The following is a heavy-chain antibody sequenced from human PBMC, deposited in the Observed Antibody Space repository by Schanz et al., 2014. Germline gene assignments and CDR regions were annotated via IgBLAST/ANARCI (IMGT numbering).Heavy chain of an antibody. D-gene: IGHD3-22*01. Sequence: EVQLVESGGGLAQPGGSLRLSCAASGITFSGYSMNWVRQAPGKGLEWVSYISGSSSTKYYADSVKGRFTISRDNGKESLYLKMNSERGGDTAVYLCARDYDSDLSPHRHDAFDVWGQGTVVTVSS. J-gene: IGHJ3*01. CDR3: ARDYDSDLSPHRHDAFDV. CDR1: GITFSGYS. CDR2: ISGSSSTK. V-gene: IGHV3-48*01.